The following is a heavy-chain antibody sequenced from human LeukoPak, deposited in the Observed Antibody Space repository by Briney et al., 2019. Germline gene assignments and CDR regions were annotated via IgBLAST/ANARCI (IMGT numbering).Heavy chain of an antibody. J-gene: IGHJ2*01. D-gene: IGHD5-12*01. CDR1: GFTVNKNY. CDR2: IYIGGDT. V-gene: IGHV3-53*04. CDR3: ARIYSRYWYVDL. Sequence: GGSLRLSCAASGFTVNKNYMSWVRQAPGKGLEWVSVIYIGGDTYYADSVKGRFTISRHNSKGTLYLQANSLRVEDTAVYYCARIYSRYWYVDLWGRGTLVTVSS.